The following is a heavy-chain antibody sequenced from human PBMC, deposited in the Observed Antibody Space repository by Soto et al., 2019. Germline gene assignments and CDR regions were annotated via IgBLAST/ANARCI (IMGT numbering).Heavy chain of an antibody. CDR1: GYTFTSYD. Sequence: GASVQVSCKASGYTFTSYDINWVRQATGQGLEWMGWMNPNSGNTGYAQKFQGRVTMTRNTSISTAYMELSSLRSEDTAVYYCAREGIYYYYMDVWGKGTTVTVSS. V-gene: IGHV1-8*01. CDR3: AREGIYYYYMDV. CDR2: MNPNSGNT. J-gene: IGHJ6*03.